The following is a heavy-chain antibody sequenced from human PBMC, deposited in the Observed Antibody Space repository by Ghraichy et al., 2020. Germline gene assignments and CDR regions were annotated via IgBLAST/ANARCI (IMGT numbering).Heavy chain of an antibody. J-gene: IGHJ3*02. CDR1: GFTVRNNY. CDR2: IYSDGNT. Sequence: GGSLRLSCAASGFTVRNNYMSWVRQAPGKGLEWVSVIYSDGNTDHADSVKGRFTISRDKSKNTLYLQMNSLRAEDTAVHYCTRGSYAFDIWGQGTMVTVSS. CDR3: TRGSYAFDI. V-gene: IGHV3-53*01.